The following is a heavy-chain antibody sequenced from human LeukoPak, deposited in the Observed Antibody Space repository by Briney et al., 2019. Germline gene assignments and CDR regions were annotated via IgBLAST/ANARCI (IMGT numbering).Heavy chain of an antibody. CDR2: IYHSGST. D-gene: IGHD3-3*01. CDR3: AKHTIFGVAPYYFDY. CDR1: GYSISSGYY. Sequence: KSSETLSLTCAVSGYSISSGYYWGWIRQPPGKGLEWIGSIYHSGSTYYNPSLKSRVTISVDTSKSQFSLKLSSVTAADTAVYYCAKHTIFGVAPYYFDYWGQGTLVTVSS. V-gene: IGHV4-38-2*01. J-gene: IGHJ4*02.